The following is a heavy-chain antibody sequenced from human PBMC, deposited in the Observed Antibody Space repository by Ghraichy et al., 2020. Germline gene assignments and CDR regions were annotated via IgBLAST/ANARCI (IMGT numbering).Heavy chain of an antibody. V-gene: IGHV4-30-2*01. D-gene: IGHD3-22*01. J-gene: IGHJ3*02. CDR3: ARVTFYYDTSGEAFDI. CDR1: GGSISSDGYS. CDR2: IYHSGSV. Sequence: SETQSLTCTVSGGSISSDGYSWSWIRQPPGKGLEWIGFIYHSGSVSYTPSLKSRVTISLDRSKNQFSLKLTSVTAADTAVYFCARVTFYYDTSGEAFDIWGQGTIVTVSS.